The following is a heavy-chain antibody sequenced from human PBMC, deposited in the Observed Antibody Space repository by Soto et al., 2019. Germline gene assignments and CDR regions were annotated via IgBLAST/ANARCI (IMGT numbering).Heavy chain of an antibody. J-gene: IGHJ6*02. D-gene: IGHD4-17*01. CDR1: GYTFTSYD. CDR3: SRDWDYGDALVAMDG. CDR2: MSPTSGNT. V-gene: IGHV1-8*01. Sequence: QVQLVQSGAEVKKPGASVKISCKASGYTFTSYDINWVRQATGQGLEWMGWMSPTSGNTGYAQKFQGRITMTRNPAMSTAYMEPGSLRSEDTAVSYCSRDWDYGDALVAMDGWGQGTTVSVSS.